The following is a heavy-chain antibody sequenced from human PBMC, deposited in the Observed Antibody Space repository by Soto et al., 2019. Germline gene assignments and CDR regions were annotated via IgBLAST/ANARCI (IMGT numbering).Heavy chain of an antibody. J-gene: IGHJ6*02. CDR3: ARDSRYSYYDFWSGTQLYYYGMDV. Sequence: KTSETQSITCTVSGGSLSSYYWSWIRQPPGKGLEWIGYIYYSGSTNYNPSLKSRVTISVDTSKNQFSLKLSSVTAADTAVYYCARDSRYSYYDFWSGTQLYYYGMDVWGQGTTVTVS. D-gene: IGHD3-3*01. CDR1: GGSLSSYY. CDR2: IYYSGST. V-gene: IGHV4-59*01.